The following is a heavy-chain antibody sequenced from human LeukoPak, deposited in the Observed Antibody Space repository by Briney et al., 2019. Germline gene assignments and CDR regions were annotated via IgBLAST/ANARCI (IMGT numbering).Heavy chain of an antibody. J-gene: IGHJ4*02. V-gene: IGHV4-30-2*01. Sequence: SETLSLTCAVSGGSVSTVGYSWSWIRHPPGKGLEWIGYIHNSGNTHYNPSLQSRLTISIDRSKNQFSLKLTSVTAADTAVYYCARDSNSGFDYWGQGTLVSVSS. CDR1: GGSVSTVGYS. D-gene: IGHD4-23*01. CDR3: ARDSNSGFDY. CDR2: IHNSGNT.